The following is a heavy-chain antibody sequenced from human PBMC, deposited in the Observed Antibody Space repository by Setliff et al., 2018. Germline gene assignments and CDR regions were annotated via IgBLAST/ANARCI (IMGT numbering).Heavy chain of an antibody. J-gene: IGHJ4*02. CDR2: IDPDGIGK. CDR3: ARNYDSSGYYLDPFDY. V-gene: IGHV3-7*01. D-gene: IGHD3-22*01. CDR1: GFTFNKYW. Sequence: GGSLRLSCAASGFTFNKYWMTWVRQAPGKGLEWVANIDPDGIGKYYVDSVRGRFTISRDNANNTLYLHMNNLRAEDTAVYYCARNYDSSGYYLDPFDYWGQGTLVTVSS.